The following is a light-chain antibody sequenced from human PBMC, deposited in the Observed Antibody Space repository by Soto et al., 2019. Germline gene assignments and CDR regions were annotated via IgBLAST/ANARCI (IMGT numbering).Light chain of an antibody. CDR1: QSITNY. V-gene: IGKV1-39*01. CDR2: ATS. CDR3: QQSYSSPPYT. J-gene: IGKJ2*01. Sequence: DIQMTQSPSSLSASVGDRVTITCRASQSITNYLNWYQQKPGKAPKLLIYATSSLQSGVPSRFSGSGSGTDSTLTISSLQPEDFATYYCQQSYSSPPYTFGQGTKLEIK.